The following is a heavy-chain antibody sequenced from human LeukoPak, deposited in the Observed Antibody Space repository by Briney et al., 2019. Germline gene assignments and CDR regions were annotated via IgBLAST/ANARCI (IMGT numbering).Heavy chain of an antibody. J-gene: IGHJ4*02. V-gene: IGHV4-39*07. D-gene: IGHD3-22*01. Sequence: SETLSLTCTVSGGSISSSSYYWGWIRQPPGKGLEWIGEINHSGSTNYNPSLKSRVTISVDTSKNQFSLKLSSVTAADTAVYYCARGHYYDSSGYYGYWGQGTLVTVSS. CDR3: ARGHYYDSSGYYGY. CDR1: GGSISSSSYY. CDR2: INHSGST.